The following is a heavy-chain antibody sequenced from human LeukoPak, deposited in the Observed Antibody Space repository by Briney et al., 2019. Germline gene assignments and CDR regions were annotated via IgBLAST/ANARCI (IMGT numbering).Heavy chain of an antibody. CDR3: ASAIVVVTAIPGWFDP. Sequence: VASVKVSCKASGGTFSSYAISWVRQAPGQGLEWMGGIIPIFGTANYAQKFQGRVTITTDESTSTAYMELSGLRSEDTAVYYCASAIVVVTAIPGWFDPWGQGTLVTVSS. J-gene: IGHJ5*02. CDR1: GGTFSSYA. CDR2: IIPIFGTA. D-gene: IGHD2-21*02. V-gene: IGHV1-69*05.